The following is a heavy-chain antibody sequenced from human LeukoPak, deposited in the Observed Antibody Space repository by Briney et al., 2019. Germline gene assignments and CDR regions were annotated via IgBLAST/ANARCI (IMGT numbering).Heavy chain of an antibody. J-gene: IGHJ4*02. CDR2: VYYSGST. CDR3: AGHRNLESLSSPFDY. Sequence: SETLSLTCTVSGGSISSSSYYWDWVRQPPGKGLEWIGSVYYSGSTYYNPSLKSRVTISVDASKNQFSLKLSSVTAADTAVYYCAGHRNLESLSSPFDYWGQGTLVTVSS. D-gene: IGHD3-3*01. CDR1: GGSISSSSYY. V-gene: IGHV4-39*01.